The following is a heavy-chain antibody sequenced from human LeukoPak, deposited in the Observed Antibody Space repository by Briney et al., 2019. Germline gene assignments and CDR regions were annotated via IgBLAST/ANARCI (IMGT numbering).Heavy chain of an antibody. CDR1: GYTFTSYG. J-gene: IGHJ4*02. CDR2: ISAYNGNT. V-gene: IGHV1-18*01. Sequence: RASVKVSCKASGYTFTSYGISWVRQAPGQGLEWMGWISAYNGNTNYAQKLQGRVTMTTDTSTSTAYMELRSLRSDDTAVYYCARYCSSTSCYSSGQYYFDYWGQGTLVTVSS. CDR3: ARYCSSTSCYSSGQYYFDY. D-gene: IGHD2-2*01.